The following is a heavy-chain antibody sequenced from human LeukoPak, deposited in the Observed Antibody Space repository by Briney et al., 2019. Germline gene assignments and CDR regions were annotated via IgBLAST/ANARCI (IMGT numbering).Heavy chain of an antibody. J-gene: IGHJ4*02. V-gene: IGHV1-24*01. D-gene: IGHD3-22*01. Sequence: ASVKVSCKVSGYTLTELSMHWVRQAPGKGLEWMGGFDPEDGETIYAQKFQGRVTMTEDTSTDTAYMELSSLRSEDTAVYYCATDRPLTYYYDSSGYESDYWGQGTLVTVSS. CDR1: GYTLTELS. CDR2: FDPEDGET. CDR3: ATDRPLTYYYDSSGYESDY.